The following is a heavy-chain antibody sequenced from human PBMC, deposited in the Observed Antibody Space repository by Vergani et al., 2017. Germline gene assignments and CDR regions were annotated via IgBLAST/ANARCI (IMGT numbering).Heavy chain of an antibody. V-gene: IGHV3-23*01. D-gene: IGHD3-3*01. Sequence: EVQLLESGGGLVQPGGSLRLSCAASGFTFSSYAMSWGRQAPGKGLEWVSAISGSGGSTYYADSVKGRFTISRDNSKNTLYLQMNSLRAEDTAVYYCARDPEQTYYDFWSGNILIYYRYFDYWGQGTLVTVSS. CDR1: GFTFSSYA. CDR2: ISGSGGST. CDR3: ARDPEQTYYDFWSGNILIYYRYFDY. J-gene: IGHJ4*02.